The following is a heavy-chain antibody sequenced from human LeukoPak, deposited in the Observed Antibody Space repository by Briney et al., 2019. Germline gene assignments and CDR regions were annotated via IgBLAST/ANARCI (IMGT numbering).Heavy chain of an antibody. CDR3: ARLRSAQLRYFDVDY. Sequence: PGGSLRLSCAASGFTFSGYWMSWVRQAPGKGLEWVANIKQDGSENYYVDSVKGRFTISRDNAKNSLYLQMNSLRAEDTAVYFCARLRSAQLRYFDVDYWGQGTLVTVSS. CDR2: IKQDGSEN. V-gene: IGHV3-7*01. D-gene: IGHD3-9*01. CDR1: GFTFSGYW. J-gene: IGHJ4*02.